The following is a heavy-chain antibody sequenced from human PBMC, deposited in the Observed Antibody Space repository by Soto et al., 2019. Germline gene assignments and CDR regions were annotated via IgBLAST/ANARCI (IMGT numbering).Heavy chain of an antibody. CDR3: ARDRLMATAGTARHYFGLDV. J-gene: IGHJ6*02. V-gene: IGHV4-59*11. D-gene: IGHD5-18*01. CDR1: GGSISSHY. Sequence: SETLSLTCTVSGGSISSHYWTWIWIRQLPGRGLEWVGYIYYSGNTYYNPSLKSRLTISVDTSKNQFSLNLSSVTAADTAVYYCARDRLMATAGTARHYFGLDVWGQGTTVTVSS. CDR2: IYYSGNT.